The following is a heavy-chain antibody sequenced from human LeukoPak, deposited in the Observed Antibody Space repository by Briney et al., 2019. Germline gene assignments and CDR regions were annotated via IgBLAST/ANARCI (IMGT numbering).Heavy chain of an antibody. V-gene: IGHV1-69*13. CDR2: IIPIFGTA. CDR1: GGTFSSYA. D-gene: IGHD2-15*01. J-gene: IGHJ5*02. Sequence: PWASVNVSCKASGGTFSSYAISWVRQAPGQGLEWMGGIIPIFGTANYAQKFQGRVTITADESTSTAYMELSSLRSEDTAVYYCARGGRGVVVVAARNNWFDPWGQGTLVTVSS. CDR3: ARGGRGVVVVAARNNWFDP.